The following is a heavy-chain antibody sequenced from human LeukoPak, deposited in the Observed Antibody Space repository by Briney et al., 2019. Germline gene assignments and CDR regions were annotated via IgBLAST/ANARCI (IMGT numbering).Heavy chain of an antibody. CDR1: GYTFTIYG. J-gene: IGHJ3*02. V-gene: IGHV1-18*01. CDR2: ISAYNGNT. CDR3: ARDGPIYYDMSNAFDI. Sequence: ASVKVSCKASGYTFTIYGISWVRQAPGQGLEWMGWISAYNGNTNYAQKLQGRVTMTTDTSTSTAYMELRSLRSDDTAVYYCARDGPIYYDMSNAFDIWGQGTMVTVSS. D-gene: IGHD3-22*01.